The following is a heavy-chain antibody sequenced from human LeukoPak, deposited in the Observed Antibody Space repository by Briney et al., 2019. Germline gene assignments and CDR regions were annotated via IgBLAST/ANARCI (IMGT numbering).Heavy chain of an antibody. D-gene: IGHD3/OR15-3a*01. CDR3: AQGTAYYSLGP. CDR1: GFTFSSYG. CDR2: ISGSGSNT. Sequence: GGSLRLSCAASGFTFSSYGMSWVRQAPGKGLEWVSHISGSGSNTYYAASVKGRFTISRDNSKNTLYLQMNSLRAEDTAMYYCAQGTAYYSLGPWGQGTLATVSS. J-gene: IGHJ5*02. V-gene: IGHV3-23*01.